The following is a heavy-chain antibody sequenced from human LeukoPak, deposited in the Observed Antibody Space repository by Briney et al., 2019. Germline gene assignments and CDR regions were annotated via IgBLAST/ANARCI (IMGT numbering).Heavy chain of an antibody. CDR3: ARDSVFVHFRVVWHYYYYKGV. V-gene: IGHV1-18*01. D-gene: IGHD3-3*01. Sequence: ASVKLSCAASGYTFTSYGMSWVRQAPGQGLGRMGCISAYNGNTNYAQTLQGRFTITTDTSKNTAYMELRREIPEDRAVDYGARDSVFVHFRVVWHYYYYKGVWGKGTTVTVS. CDR1: GYTFTSYG. CDR2: ISAYNGNT. J-gene: IGHJ6*03.